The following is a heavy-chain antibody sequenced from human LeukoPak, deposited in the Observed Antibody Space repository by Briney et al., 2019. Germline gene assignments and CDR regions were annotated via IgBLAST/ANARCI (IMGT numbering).Heavy chain of an antibody. CDR3: ARGTYDTLTGVTSIPFYYYYMDV. V-gene: IGHV4-59*01. J-gene: IGHJ6*03. CDR1: GGSISSYY. D-gene: IGHD3-9*01. CDR2: AHYSGST. Sequence: PSETLSLTCTVSGGSISSYYWNWIRQSPGKGLECIGSAHYSGSTNYSPSLKSRVTMSLDMSKNQFSLNLSSVTAADTAVYYCARGTYDTLTGVTSIPFYYYYMDVWGKGTTVVVSS.